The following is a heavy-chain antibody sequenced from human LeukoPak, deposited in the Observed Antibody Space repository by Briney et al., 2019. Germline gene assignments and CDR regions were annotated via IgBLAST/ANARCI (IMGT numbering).Heavy chain of an antibody. J-gene: IGHJ2*01. Sequence: PSETLSLTCAAYGVSLSDYYWSWLRQPPGKGPEWIGYISHYGSTNYNPPLKSRVTISVDTSTNQRSLKMNSVTAADTAVYYCTRRGEVYWYFDLWGRGALVTVSS. CDR2: ISHYGST. CDR3: TRRGEVYWYFDL. CDR1: GVSLSDYY. D-gene: IGHD3-16*01. V-gene: IGHV4-59*08.